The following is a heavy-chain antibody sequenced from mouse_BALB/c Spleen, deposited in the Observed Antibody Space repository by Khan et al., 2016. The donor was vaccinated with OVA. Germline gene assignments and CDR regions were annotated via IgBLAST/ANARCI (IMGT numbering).Heavy chain of an antibody. CDR1: GYTFTSYW. CDR3: ARSNYYGSSVYAMDY. J-gene: IGHJ4*01. D-gene: IGHD1-1*01. Sequence: DLVKPGASVKLSCKASGYTFTSYWINWMKQRPGQGLECIGRIAPGSGSTYYNEMFKGTATLTVDTSSSTAYMQFRSLASEDSAVYFCARSNYYGSSVYAMDYWGQGTSVTVSS. V-gene: IGHV1S41*01. CDR2: IAPGSGST.